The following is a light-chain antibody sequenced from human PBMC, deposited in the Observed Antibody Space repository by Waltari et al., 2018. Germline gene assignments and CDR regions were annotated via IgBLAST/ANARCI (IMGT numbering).Light chain of an antibody. J-gene: IGKJ1*01. V-gene: IGKV3D-15*01. CDR1: QSVSTN. Sequence: ETVLTQSPATLSVSPGERVTLSCRASQSVSTNLACYQQKPGQAPRRLISGVSTRATGTPGWFSGSVSGTEFTLTINSLQSEDFAVYYCHQYNDWWTFGQGTKVEIK. CDR3: HQYNDWWT. CDR2: GVS.